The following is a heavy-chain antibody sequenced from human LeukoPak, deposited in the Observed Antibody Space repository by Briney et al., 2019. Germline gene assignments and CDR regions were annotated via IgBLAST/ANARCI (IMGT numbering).Heavy chain of an antibody. D-gene: IGHD3-16*01. CDR3: AKDWGSSSLIDY. CDR1: GFTFDDYA. V-gene: IGHV3-43D*03. J-gene: IGHJ4*02. CDR2: ISWDGGST. Sequence: PGGSLRLSCAASGFTFDDYAMHWVRQAPGKGLEWVSLISWDGGSTYYADSVKGRFTISRDNSKNSLYLQMNSLRAEDTALYYCAKDWGSSSLIDYWGQGTLVTVSS.